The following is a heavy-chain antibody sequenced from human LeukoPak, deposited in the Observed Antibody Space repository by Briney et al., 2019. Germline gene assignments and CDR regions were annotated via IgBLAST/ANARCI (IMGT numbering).Heavy chain of an antibody. Sequence: GASVKVSCKASGGTFSSYAISWVRQAPGQGLEWMGGIIPIFGTANYAQKFQGRVTITADESTSTAYMELSSLRAEDTAVYYCARDAAGELWYWGQGTLVTVSS. D-gene: IGHD5-18*01. V-gene: IGHV1-69*13. CDR1: GGTFSSYA. CDR2: IIPIFGTA. J-gene: IGHJ4*02. CDR3: ARDAAGELWY.